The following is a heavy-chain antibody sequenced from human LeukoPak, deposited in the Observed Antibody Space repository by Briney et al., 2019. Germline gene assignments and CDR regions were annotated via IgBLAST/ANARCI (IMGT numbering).Heavy chain of an antibody. Sequence: GGSLRLSCAASGFTFSSYNMNWVRQAPGRGLEWVSIISSSSTYIYYADSVKGRFTIARDNAKNSLYLQMNSLRGEDTAVYYCARDRNFDWLGDYWGQGTLVTVSS. CDR2: ISSSSTYI. D-gene: IGHD3-9*01. CDR3: ARDRNFDWLGDY. V-gene: IGHV3-21*01. J-gene: IGHJ4*02. CDR1: GFTFSSYN.